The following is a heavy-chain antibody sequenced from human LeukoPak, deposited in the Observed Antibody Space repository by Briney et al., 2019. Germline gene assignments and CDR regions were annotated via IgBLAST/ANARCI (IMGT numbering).Heavy chain of an antibody. CDR1: GGSFIGYY. D-gene: IGHD1-1*01. Sequence: SKTLSLTCAVYGGSFIGYYWSRIRQPPGKGLEWIGEINHSGSTNYNLSLKSRVTISVDTSKNQFSLKLSSVTAADTAVYYCASIGTGCNWSQGTLVTVSS. CDR3: ASIGTGCN. V-gene: IGHV4-34*01. J-gene: IGHJ4*02. CDR2: INHSGST.